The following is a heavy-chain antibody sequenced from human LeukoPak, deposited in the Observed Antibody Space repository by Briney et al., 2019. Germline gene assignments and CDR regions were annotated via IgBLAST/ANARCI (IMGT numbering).Heavy chain of an antibody. CDR3: ARGSSGYETRGYFDY. D-gene: IGHD3-22*01. V-gene: IGHV3-48*03. Sequence: GGSLRLSCAASGFTFSSYEMNWVRQAPGKGLEWVSYISSSGSTIYYADSVKGRFTISRDNAKNSLYLQMNSLRAEDTAVYYCARGSSGYETRGYFDYWGQGTLVTVSS. CDR1: GFTFSSYE. J-gene: IGHJ4*02. CDR2: ISSSGSTI.